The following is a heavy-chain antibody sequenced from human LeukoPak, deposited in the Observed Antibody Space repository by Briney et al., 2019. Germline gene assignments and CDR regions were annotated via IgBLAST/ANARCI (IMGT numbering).Heavy chain of an antibody. J-gene: IGHJ3*02. CDR1: GFTLSSYG. D-gene: IGHD7-27*01. CDR3: GSRTGAI. Sequence: GESLKISCAASGFTLSSYGIHWVRQAPGKGLEWVAFMHYDGSNKYYADSVKGRFIISRDNLKNTLNLQMNSLRVEDTAVYYCGSRTGAIWGPGTMVTVSS. CDR2: MHYDGSNK. V-gene: IGHV3-30*02.